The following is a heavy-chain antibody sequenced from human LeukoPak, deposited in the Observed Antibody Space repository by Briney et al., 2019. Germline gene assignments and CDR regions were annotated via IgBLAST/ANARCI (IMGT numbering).Heavy chain of an antibody. Sequence: SETLSLTCAVYGGSFSAYYWTWIRQPPGKGLEWIGEINHGGSTNYDPSLKNRVTISIDTAKNQFSLKMSSVTAADTAVYFCARYFDYGGNSRVFQHWGQGTLVTVSS. CDR3: ARYFDYGGNSRVFQH. D-gene: IGHD4-23*01. CDR2: INHGGST. J-gene: IGHJ1*01. CDR1: GGSFSAYY. V-gene: IGHV4-34*01.